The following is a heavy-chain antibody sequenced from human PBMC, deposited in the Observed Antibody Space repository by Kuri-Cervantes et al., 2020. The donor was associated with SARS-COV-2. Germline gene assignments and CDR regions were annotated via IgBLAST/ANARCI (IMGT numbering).Heavy chain of an antibody. V-gene: IGHV4-61*05. Sequence: SETLSLTCTVSGGSISSSSYYWGWIRQPPGKGLEWIGYIYYSGSTNYNPSLKSRVTISVDTSKNQFSLKLSSVTAADTAVYYCARDGRSVAGPGVDYWGQGTLVTSPQ. J-gene: IGHJ4*02. CDR1: GGSISSSSYY. CDR2: IYYSGST. D-gene: IGHD6-19*01. CDR3: ARDGRSVAGPGVDY.